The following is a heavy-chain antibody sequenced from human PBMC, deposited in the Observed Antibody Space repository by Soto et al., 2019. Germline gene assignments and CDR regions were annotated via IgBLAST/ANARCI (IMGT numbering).Heavy chain of an antibody. J-gene: IGHJ4*02. Sequence: QEQLVESGGGVVQPGTSLRLSCGASGFSFSSYGMHWVRQAPGKGLEWVAFITYDGSDTYYVDSVKGRFTVSRHNSKNTLYLQMNSLKPEDTSIYYCAKDSVFEYSFGQHGFDSWGQGNLVNVSS. CDR3: AKDSVFEYSFGQHGFDS. CDR2: ITYDGSDT. D-gene: IGHD4-4*01. CDR1: GFSFSSYG. V-gene: IGHV3-30*18.